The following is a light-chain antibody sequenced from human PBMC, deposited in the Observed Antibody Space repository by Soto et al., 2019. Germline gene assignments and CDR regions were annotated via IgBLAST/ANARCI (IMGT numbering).Light chain of an antibody. J-gene: IGKJ3*01. V-gene: IGKV1-9*01. CDR2: SAS. CDR3: QHRDSYPL. CDR1: QGISTF. Sequence: DIQLTQSPSFLSASAGERVTITCRASQGISTFLAWYQQKPGEAPKLLIYSASTLQSGVPSRFSGSGSGTDFTLTISSLQPEDFATYYCQHRDSYPLFGPGTKVDLK.